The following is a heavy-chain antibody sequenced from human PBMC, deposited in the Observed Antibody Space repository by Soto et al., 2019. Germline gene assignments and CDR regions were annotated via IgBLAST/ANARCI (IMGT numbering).Heavy chain of an antibody. Sequence: GESLKISCAASGFTFSSYAVSWVRQAPGKGPEWIPSISGSGSTIYYADSVKGRFTISRDNSKNTLYLQMSSLRAEGTAVYYCAKVFYYYDSSGYYYFDYWGQGTLVTVSS. CDR2: ISGSGSTI. CDR1: GFTFSSYA. CDR3: AKVFYYYDSSGYYYFDY. J-gene: IGHJ4*02. D-gene: IGHD3-22*01. V-gene: IGHV3-23*01.